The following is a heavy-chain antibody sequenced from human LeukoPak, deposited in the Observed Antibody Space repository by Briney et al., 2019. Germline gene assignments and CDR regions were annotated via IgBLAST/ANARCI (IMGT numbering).Heavy chain of an antibody. CDR2: IYRSGST. D-gene: IGHD3-22*01. V-gene: IGHV4-38-2*02. CDR1: GYSISSGYY. Sequence: SETLSLTCTVSGYSISSGYYWGWIRQPPGKGLEWIGSIYRSGSTYYNPSLKSRVTISLDTSENQFSLKLSSVTAADTVVYYCARGLGYYDSSLGYWGQGTLVTVSS. J-gene: IGHJ4*02. CDR3: ARGLGYYDSSLGY.